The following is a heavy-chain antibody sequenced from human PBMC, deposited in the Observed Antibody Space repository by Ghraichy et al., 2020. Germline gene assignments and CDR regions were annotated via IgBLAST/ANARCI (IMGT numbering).Heavy chain of an antibody. J-gene: IGHJ6*02. CDR1: GFSFSSYS. D-gene: IGHD4-23*01. CDR3: ARASRVVRFYYYDGMDV. CDR2: ITSSSRTI. V-gene: IGHV3-48*02. Sequence: GESLNISCVGSGFSFSSYSMNWVRQSPGKGLEWVSYITSSSRTIFYADSVKGRFTISRDNAQDSLFLQMNSLRDEDTAVYFCARASRVVRFYYYDGMDVWGRGTTVTVSS.